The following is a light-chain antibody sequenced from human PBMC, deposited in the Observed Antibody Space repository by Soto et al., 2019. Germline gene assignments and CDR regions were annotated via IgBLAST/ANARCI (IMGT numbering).Light chain of an antibody. Sequence: IQVTQSPSSLSASVGDRVTITCRASQSISSYLNWYQQKPGTAPKLLIYAASSLQSGVPSRFSGSGSGTDFTLTISSLQPEDFATYYGQQSYSTPLTFGGGTKVEIK. J-gene: IGKJ4*01. CDR2: AAS. V-gene: IGKV1-39*01. CDR3: QQSYSTPLT. CDR1: QSISSY.